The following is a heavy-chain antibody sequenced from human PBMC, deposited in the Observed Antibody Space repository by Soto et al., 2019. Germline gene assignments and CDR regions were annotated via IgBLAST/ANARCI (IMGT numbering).Heavy chain of an antibody. CDR1: GVTFRTYG. D-gene: IGHD3-16*01. CDR3: AKDRLAGGFDY. Sequence: PGGSLRLSCAASGVTFRTYGMHWVRQAPGKGLEWVSLVSATAGTTYYTDSVKGRFTISRDNSRNTVYLQMNSLRADDTAVYYCAKDRLAGGFDYWGQGTLVTVSS. CDR2: VSATAGTT. V-gene: IGHV3-23*01. J-gene: IGHJ4*02.